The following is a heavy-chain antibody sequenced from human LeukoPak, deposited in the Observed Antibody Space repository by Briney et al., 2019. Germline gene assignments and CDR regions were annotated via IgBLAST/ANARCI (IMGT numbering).Heavy chain of an antibody. CDR3: VHEGYSSGWPFDP. CDR2: ISGSGGGT. J-gene: IGHJ5*02. D-gene: IGHD6-19*01. CDR1: GFTFSSHA. Sequence: GGSLRLSCAASGFTFSSHAMSWVRQAPGKGLEWVTGISGSGGGTYYTDSVKGRFTISRDNSKNMLYLQMNSLRAEDTAVYYCVHEGYSSGWPFDPWGQGTLVTVSS. V-gene: IGHV3-23*01.